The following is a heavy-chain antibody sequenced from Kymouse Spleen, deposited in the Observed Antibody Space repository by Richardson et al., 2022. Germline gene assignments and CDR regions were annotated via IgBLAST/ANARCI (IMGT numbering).Heavy chain of an antibody. CDR1: GFTFSSYG. V-gene: IGHV3-33*01. D-gene: IGHD3-10*01. J-gene: IGHJ3*02. CDR3: ARRRGGDAFDI. CDR2: IWYDGSNK. Sequence: QVQLVESGGGVVQPGRSLRLSCAASGFTFSSYGMHWVRQAPGKGLEWVAVIWYDGSNKYYADSVKGRFTISRDNSKNTLYLQMNSLRAEDTAVYYCARRRGGDAFDIWGQGTMVTVSS.